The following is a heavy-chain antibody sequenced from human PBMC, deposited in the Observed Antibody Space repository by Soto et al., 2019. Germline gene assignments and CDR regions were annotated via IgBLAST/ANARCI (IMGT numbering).Heavy chain of an antibody. V-gene: IGHV4-30-4*01. CDR3: ARDGGVVVVAGNPYYGMDV. Sequence: SETLSLTCTVSGGSISSGDYYWSWIRQPPGKGLEWIRYIYYSGSTYYNPSFKSRVTISVDTSKNQFSLKLSSVTAADTAVYYCARDGGVVVVAGNPYYGMDVWGQGTTVTVSS. CDR1: GGSISSGDYY. D-gene: IGHD2-15*01. CDR2: IYYSGST. J-gene: IGHJ6*02.